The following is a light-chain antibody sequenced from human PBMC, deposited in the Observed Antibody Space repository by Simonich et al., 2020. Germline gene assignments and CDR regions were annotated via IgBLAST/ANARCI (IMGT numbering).Light chain of an antibody. CDR2: DVS. J-gene: IGLJ3*02. CDR3: SSYTSSSTNWV. CDR1: SSDVGGYNY. Sequence: QSALTQPASVSGSPGQSITISCTGTSSDVGGYNYVSWYQQHPGKAPNLMIYDVSNRPPGVSNRFSGSKSGNTASLTISGLQAEDEADYYCSSYTSSSTNWVFGGGTKLTVL. V-gene: IGLV2-14*03.